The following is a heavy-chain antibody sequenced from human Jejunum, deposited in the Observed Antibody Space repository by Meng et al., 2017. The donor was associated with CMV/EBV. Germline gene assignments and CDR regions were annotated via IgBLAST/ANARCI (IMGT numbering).Heavy chain of an antibody. CDR3: ARSTTVTDFDS. CDR2: IYPGDSDT. CDR1: GYTFTNYW. D-gene: IGHD4-11*01. J-gene: IGHJ4*02. V-gene: IGHV5-51*01. Sequence: KGSGYTFTNYWIGWVRQMPGKGLECMGIIYPGDSDTKYSPSFQGQVTISADKSINTAYLQWSSLQASDTAMYYCARSTTVTDFDSWGQGTRVTVSS.